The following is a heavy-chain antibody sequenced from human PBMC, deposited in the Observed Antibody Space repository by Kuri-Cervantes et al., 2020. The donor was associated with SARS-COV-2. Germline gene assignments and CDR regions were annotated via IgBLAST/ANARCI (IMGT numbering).Heavy chain of an antibody. CDR1: GFTFSTYS. V-gene: IGHV3-21*01. D-gene: IGHD6-19*01. CDR2: ISSSSSYI. J-gene: IGHJ4*02. Sequence: ETLSLTCAASGFTFSTYSMNWVRQAPGKGLEWVSSISSSSSYIYYADSVKGRFTISRDNAKNSLFLQMNSLRAEDTAVYYCAKDVSSGWYDVGIDYWGQGTLVTVSS. CDR3: AKDVSSGWYDVGIDY.